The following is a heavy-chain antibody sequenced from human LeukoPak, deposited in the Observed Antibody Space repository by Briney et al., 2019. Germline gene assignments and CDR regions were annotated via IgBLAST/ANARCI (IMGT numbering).Heavy chain of an antibody. CDR2: ISGSGGST. D-gene: IGHD3-22*01. CDR1: GFTFSSYA. V-gene: IGHV3-23*01. Sequence: PGGSLRLSCAASGFTFSSYAMSWVRQAPGKGLEWVSAISGSGGSTYYADFVKGRFTISIDNSKNTLYLQMNSLRAEDTAVYYCAKDQLPKSYYYDSSGYYPFDYWGQGTLVTVSS. CDR3: AKDQLPKSYYYDSSGYYPFDY. J-gene: IGHJ4*02.